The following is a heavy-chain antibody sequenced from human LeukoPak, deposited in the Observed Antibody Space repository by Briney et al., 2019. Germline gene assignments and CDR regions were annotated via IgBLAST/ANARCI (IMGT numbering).Heavy chain of an antibody. V-gene: IGHV5-51*01. CDR2: IYPGDSDT. J-gene: IGHJ4*02. CDR3: ARQAYSGSYWKRYFDY. Sequence: GESLKIFCKGSGYSFTSYWIGWVRQMPGKGLEWMGIIYPGDSDTRYSPSFQGQVTISADKSISTAYLQWSSLKASDTAMYYCARQAYSGSYWKRYFDYWGQGTLVTVSS. CDR1: GYSFTSYW. D-gene: IGHD1-26*01.